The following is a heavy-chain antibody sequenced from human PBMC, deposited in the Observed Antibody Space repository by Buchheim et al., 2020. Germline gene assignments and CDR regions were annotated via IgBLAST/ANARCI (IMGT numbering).Heavy chain of an antibody. V-gene: IGHV3-74*01. CDR2: IKTDGSGT. D-gene: IGHD4-17*01. CDR1: AFTFSSYW. Sequence: EVQLVESGGGLVQPGGSLRLSCAASAFTFSSYWMHWVRQAPGEGLVWVSRIKTDGSGTSYADSVKGRFAISRDSAKNTLYLQMSSLRAEDSAVYYCASRYGDYYYAMDVWGQGTT. J-gene: IGHJ6*02. CDR3: ASRYGDYYYAMDV.